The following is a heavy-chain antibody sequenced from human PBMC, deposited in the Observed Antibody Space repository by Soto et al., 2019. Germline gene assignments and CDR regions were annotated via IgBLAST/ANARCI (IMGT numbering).Heavy chain of an antibody. V-gene: IGHV2-5*02. Sequence: QITLKESGPTLVKPTQTLTLTCTFSGFSLSTSGVGVGWIRQPPGKALEWLALIYLDDDKRYSPSLKSRLTIXKAXXXXXXVLTMTXMDPXXXXXXXXXHSLXASXXXXXXPINSFDYWGQGTLVTVSS. CDR1: GFSLSTSGVG. D-gene: IGHD4-4*01. J-gene: IGHJ4*02. CDR3: XHSLXASXXXXXXPINSFDY. CDR2: IYLDDDK.